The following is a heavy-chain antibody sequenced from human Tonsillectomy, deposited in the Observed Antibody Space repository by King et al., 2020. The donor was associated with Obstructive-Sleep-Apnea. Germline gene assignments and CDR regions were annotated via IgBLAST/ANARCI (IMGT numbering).Heavy chain of an antibody. CDR3: ARVLRLGSTSCPGDY. V-gene: IGHV1-2*02. D-gene: IGHD2-2*01. CDR2: INPNSGGT. Sequence: LQLVQSGAEVKKPGASVKVSCKASGYTFTGYYMHWVRQAPGQGLEWMGWINPNSGGTNFAQKFQGRVTMTRDTSISTAYMGLSRLRSDDTAVYYCARVLRLGSTSCPGDYWGQGTLVTVSS. CDR1: GYTFTGYY. J-gene: IGHJ4*02.